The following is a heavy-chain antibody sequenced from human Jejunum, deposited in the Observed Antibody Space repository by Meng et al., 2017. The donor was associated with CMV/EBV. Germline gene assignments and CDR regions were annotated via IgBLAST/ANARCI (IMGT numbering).Heavy chain of an antibody. J-gene: IGHJ4*02. CDR1: GFTFSTYA. CDR2: ISAPGGST. Sequence: AASGFTFSTYAMNWVRQAPGKGLEWVSAISAPGGSTYYADSVKGRFTVSRDSSKNTLYLQMNSLRAEDTAVYYCATAIVGATTEAGYWGQGTLVTVSS. CDR3: ATAIVGATTEAGY. V-gene: IGHV3-23*01. D-gene: IGHD1-26*01.